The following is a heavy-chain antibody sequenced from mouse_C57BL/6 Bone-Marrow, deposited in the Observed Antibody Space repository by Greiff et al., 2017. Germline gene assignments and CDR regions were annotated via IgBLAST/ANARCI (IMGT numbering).Heavy chain of an antibody. D-gene: IGHD2-2*01. CDR2: ISYSGST. CDR3: ERVGYDYAMDY. Sequence: EVQLQESGPGMVKPSQSLSLTCTVTGYSITSGYDWHWIRHFPGNKLEWMGYISYSGSTNYNPSLKSRISITHDTSKNHFFLKLNSVTTEDTAPYYCERVGYDYAMDYWGQGTSVTVSS. V-gene: IGHV3-1*01. J-gene: IGHJ4*01. CDR1: GYSITSGYD.